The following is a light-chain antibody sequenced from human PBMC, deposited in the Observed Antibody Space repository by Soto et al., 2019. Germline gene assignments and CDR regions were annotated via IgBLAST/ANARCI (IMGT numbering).Light chain of an antibody. Sequence: DIQMTQSPSTLSASVGDRVTITSRASQSISSWLAWYQQKPGKAPKLLIYKASSLESGVPSRFSGRGSGTEFTLTISSLQPDDFATYYCQQYNSYPYTFGQGTKLEIK. CDR3: QQYNSYPYT. CDR1: QSISSW. J-gene: IGKJ2*01. V-gene: IGKV1-5*03. CDR2: KAS.